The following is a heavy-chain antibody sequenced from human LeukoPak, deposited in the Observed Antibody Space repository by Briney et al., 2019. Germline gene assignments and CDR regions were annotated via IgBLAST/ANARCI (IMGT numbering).Heavy chain of an antibody. CDR2: ISAYNGNT. J-gene: IGHJ6*03. D-gene: IGHD2-2*02. CDR3: VRGSVVPAAIGYYYMDV. CDR1: GYTFTSYG. V-gene: IGHV1-18*01. Sequence: ASVKVSCKASGYTFTSYGISWVRQAPGQGLEWMGWISAYNGNTNYAQKLQGRVTMTTDTSTSTAYMELRSLRSDDTAVYYCVRGSVVPAAIGYYYMDVWGKGTTVTVSS.